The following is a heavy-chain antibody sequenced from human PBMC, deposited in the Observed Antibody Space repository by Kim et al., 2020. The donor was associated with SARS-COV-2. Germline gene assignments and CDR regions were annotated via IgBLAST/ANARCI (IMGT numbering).Heavy chain of an antibody. CDR2: ISDSVATT. Sequence: GGSLRLSCVASGFTFSGYAMGWVRQAPGKGLEWVSAISDSVATTYYADSVKGRFTISRDNSKNTLYLQMTSLRADDTAVYYCAKARSSTSCYPFDYWRQG. CDR3: AKARSSTSCYPFDY. D-gene: IGHD2-2*01. J-gene: IGHJ4*02. V-gene: IGHV3-23*01. CDR1: GFTFSGYA.